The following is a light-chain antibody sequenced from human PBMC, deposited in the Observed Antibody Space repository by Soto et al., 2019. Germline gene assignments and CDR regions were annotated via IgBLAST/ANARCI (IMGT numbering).Light chain of an antibody. CDR2: DAS. Sequence: EIVLTQSPATLSLSPGERATLSCRASQSVSSYLAWYQQKPGQAPRLLIYDASNRATGIPARFSGSGSGTDFPLTISSLETEDFAVYSCQQRSNWPPLTFGGGTKVEIK. CDR1: QSVSSY. J-gene: IGKJ4*01. V-gene: IGKV3-11*01. CDR3: QQRSNWPPLT.